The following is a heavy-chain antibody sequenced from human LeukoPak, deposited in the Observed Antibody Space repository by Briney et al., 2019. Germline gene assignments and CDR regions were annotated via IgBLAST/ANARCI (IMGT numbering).Heavy chain of an antibody. Sequence: SGTLSLTCNVSGASIISTNWWNWVRQPPGKGLEWIGEIYQSGYTKYNPSLKSLVTISVDKSKNQFSLRLNSVTAADTAVYYCARYNYGYDALDFWGQGTMVTVSS. V-gene: IGHV4-4*02. D-gene: IGHD5-18*01. CDR2: IYQSGYT. J-gene: IGHJ3*01. CDR3: ARYNYGYDALDF. CDR1: GASIISTNW.